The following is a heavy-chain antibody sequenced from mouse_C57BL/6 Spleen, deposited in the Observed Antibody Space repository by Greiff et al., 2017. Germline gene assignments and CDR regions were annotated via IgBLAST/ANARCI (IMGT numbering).Heavy chain of an antibody. CDR3: ASSGYYGSSFDY. D-gene: IGHD1-1*01. CDR1: GYTFTSYW. V-gene: IGHV1-53*01. CDR2: INPSNGGT. Sequence: QVQLQQPGTELVKPGASVKLSCKASGYTFTSYWMHWVKQRPGQGLEWIGNINPSNGGTNYNEKVTSKAPLTVDKSSSTADMHLSSLSSEDSAVYYCASSGYYGSSFDYWGQGTTLTVSS. J-gene: IGHJ2*01.